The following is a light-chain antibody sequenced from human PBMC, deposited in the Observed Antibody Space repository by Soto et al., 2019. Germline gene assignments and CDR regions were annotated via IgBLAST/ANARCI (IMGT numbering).Light chain of an antibody. J-gene: IGKJ1*01. Sequence: DIQTSQPPSTLSASVGDRVTITCRASQSISSWLAWYQQKPVKAPKLLIYDASSLESGVPSRFSGSGSGTEFTLTISSLQPDDFATYYCQQYNSYSWTFGQGTKV. CDR2: DAS. CDR3: QQYNSYSWT. V-gene: IGKV1-5*01. CDR1: QSISSW.